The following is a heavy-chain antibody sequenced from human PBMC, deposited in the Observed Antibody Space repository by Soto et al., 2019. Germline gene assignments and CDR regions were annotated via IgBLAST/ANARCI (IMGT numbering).Heavy chain of an antibody. CDR1: GYTFTSYD. CDR3: ARSRYDIVTAEGP. V-gene: IGHV1-8*01. Sequence: QVQLVQSGAEVKKPGASVKVSCKASGYTFTSYDINWVRQATGQGLEWMGWMNPNSGNTGYAQKFQGGVAMPRNPSMSTAYMELSSLRSEDTAVYYCARSRYDIVTAEGPWGQGTLVTVSS. CDR2: MNPNSGNT. J-gene: IGHJ5*02. D-gene: IGHD3-9*01.